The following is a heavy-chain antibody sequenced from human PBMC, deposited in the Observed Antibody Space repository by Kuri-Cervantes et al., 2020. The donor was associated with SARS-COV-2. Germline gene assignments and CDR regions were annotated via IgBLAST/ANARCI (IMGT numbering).Heavy chain of an antibody. J-gene: IGHJ5*02. CDR3: AKSPFGVVIINWFDP. V-gene: IGHV3-30*02. Sequence: GGSLRLSCAASGFTFSNAWMSWVRQAPGKGLEWVAFIRYDGSNKYYADSVKGRFTISRDNSKNTLYLQMNSLRAEDTAVYYCAKSPFGVVIINWFDPWGQGTLVTVSS. D-gene: IGHD3-3*01. CDR2: IRYDGSNK. CDR1: GFTFSNAW.